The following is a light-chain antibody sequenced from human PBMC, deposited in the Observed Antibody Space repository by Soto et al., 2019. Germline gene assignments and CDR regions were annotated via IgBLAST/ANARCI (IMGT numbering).Light chain of an antibody. J-gene: IGKJ1*01. CDR1: QSVSTN. V-gene: IGKV3-15*01. CDR2: GAS. CDR3: QQYNNGPRT. Sequence: VLSESXGTLYLFQREXXXXXXXGSQSVSTNLAWYQQKXGQAPRLLIYGASXRATGIPARFSGSGSGSEFTLTISSLQSEDFAVYYCQQYNNGPRTLGQGTKMDIK.